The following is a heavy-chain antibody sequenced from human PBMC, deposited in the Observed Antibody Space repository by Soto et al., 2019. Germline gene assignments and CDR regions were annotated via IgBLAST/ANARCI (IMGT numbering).Heavy chain of an antibody. V-gene: IGHV3-9*01. J-gene: IGHJ5*02. CDR2: ISWNSGSI. CDR1: GFIFCDYG. CDR3: AKDYLTAGYSSGWYDH. Sequence: GGSLRLSCTASGFIFCDYGMHWLRQAPGKGLEWVSGISWNSGSIGYADSVQGRFTISRDNAKNSLYLQMNSLRTEDTAFYYCAKDYLTAGYSSGWYDHWGQGALVTVSS. D-gene: IGHD6-19*01.